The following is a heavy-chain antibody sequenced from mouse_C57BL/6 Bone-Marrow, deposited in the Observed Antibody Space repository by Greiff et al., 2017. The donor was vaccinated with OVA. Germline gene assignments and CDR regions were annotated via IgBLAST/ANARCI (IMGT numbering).Heavy chain of an antibody. V-gene: IGHV1-75*01. CDR2: IFPGSGST. D-gene: IGHD1-1*01. CDR3: ASKAITTVVVHWYFDV. CDR1: GYTFTDYY. J-gene: IGHJ1*03. Sequence: QVQLQQSGPELVKPGASVKISCKASGYTFTDYYINWVKQRPGQGLEWIGWIFPGSGSTYYNEKFKGKATLTVDKSSSTAYMLLSSLTSEDSAVYFCASKAITTVVVHWYFDVWGTGTTVTVSS.